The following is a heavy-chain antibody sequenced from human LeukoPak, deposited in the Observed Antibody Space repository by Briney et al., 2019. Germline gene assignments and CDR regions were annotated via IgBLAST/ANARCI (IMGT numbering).Heavy chain of an antibody. Sequence: ASVKVSCKASGYTFTAYYMHWVRQAPGQGLEWMGWINPNSGGTNYAQKFQGRVTVTRDTSISTAYMELSSLRSDDAAVYYCASGSRASLQLRDYWGQGTLVTVSS. CDR1: GYTFTAYY. D-gene: IGHD2-2*01. J-gene: IGHJ4*02. V-gene: IGHV1-2*02. CDR2: INPNSGGT. CDR3: ASGSRASLQLRDY.